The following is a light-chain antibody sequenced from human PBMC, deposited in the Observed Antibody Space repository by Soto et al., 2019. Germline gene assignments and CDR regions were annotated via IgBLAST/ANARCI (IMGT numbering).Light chain of an antibody. J-gene: IGLJ1*01. V-gene: IGLV2-23*01. CDR2: EGS. Sequence: QCALTQPASVSGSPGQSITISCTGTSSDVGSYNLVSWYQQHPGKAPKVMIYEGSRRPSGVSNRFSGSKSGNTASLTISGLQSEDGAQYYCCSYARSSPYVFGTGTNVTVL. CDR1: SSDVGSYNL. CDR3: CSYARSSPYV.